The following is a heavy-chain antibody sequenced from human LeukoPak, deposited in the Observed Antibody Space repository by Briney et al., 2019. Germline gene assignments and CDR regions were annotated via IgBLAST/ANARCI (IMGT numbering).Heavy chain of an antibody. CDR1: GGTFSSYA. D-gene: IGHD2-2*01. V-gene: IGHV1-69*13. CDR3: ARDPNSYCSSTSCYNYGMDV. Sequence: ASVKVSCKASGGTFSSYAISWVRQAPGQGLEWMGGIIPIFGTANYAQKFQGRVTITADESTSTAYMELSSLRSEDTAVYYCARDPNSYCSSTSCYNYGMDVWGQGTAVTVSS. J-gene: IGHJ6*02. CDR2: IIPIFGTA.